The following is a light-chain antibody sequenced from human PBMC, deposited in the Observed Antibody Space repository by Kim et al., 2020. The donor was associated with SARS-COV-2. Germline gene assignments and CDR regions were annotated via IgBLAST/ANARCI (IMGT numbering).Light chain of an antibody. Sequence: SATVNCKSSQNLLFASNNKTYLAWYQQKSGQSPQLLIYWASSRESGVPDRFSGSGTTTDFTLTITSVQADDVAVFYCQQYFSTPYTFGQGTKLEI. CDR1: QNLLFASNNKTY. CDR2: WAS. J-gene: IGKJ2*01. CDR3: QQYFSTPYT. V-gene: IGKV4-1*01.